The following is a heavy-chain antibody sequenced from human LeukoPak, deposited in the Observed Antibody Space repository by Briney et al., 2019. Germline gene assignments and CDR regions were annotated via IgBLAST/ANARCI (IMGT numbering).Heavy chain of an antibody. CDR2: ISSSGSTI. J-gene: IGHJ3*02. CDR1: GFTFNDYY. V-gene: IGHV3-11*04. Sequence: GGSLRLSCAASGFTFNDYYMSWIRQAPGKGLEWVSYISSSGSTIYYADSVKGRFTISRDNAKNSLNLQMNSLRAEDTAVYYCATDCTSTNAFDIWGQGTMVTVSS. D-gene: IGHD2-8*01. CDR3: ATDCTSTNAFDI.